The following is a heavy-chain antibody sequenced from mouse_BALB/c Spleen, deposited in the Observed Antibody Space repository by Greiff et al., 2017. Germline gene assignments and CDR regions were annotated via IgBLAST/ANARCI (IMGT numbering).Heavy chain of an antibody. CDR1: GFTFSSYA. CDR3: ARANLFFDY. J-gene: IGHJ2*01. V-gene: IGHV5-6-5*01. Sequence: EVQGVESGGGLVKPGGSLKLSCAASGFTFSSYAMSWVRQTPEKRLEWVASISSGGSTYYPDSVKGRFTISRDNARNILYLQMSSLRSEDTAMYYCARANLFFDYWGQGTTLTVSS. D-gene: IGHD6-1*01. CDR2: ISSGGST.